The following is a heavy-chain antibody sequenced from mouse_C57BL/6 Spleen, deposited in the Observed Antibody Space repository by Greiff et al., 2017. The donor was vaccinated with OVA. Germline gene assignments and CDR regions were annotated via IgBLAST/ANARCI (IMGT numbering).Heavy chain of an antibody. V-gene: IGHV3-6*01. CDR1: GYSITSGYY. D-gene: IGHD2-2*01. CDR2: ISYDGSN. J-gene: IGHJ2*01. CDR3: AREGVTTGYFDY. Sequence: EVQLQQSGPGLVKPSQSLSLTCSVTGYSITSGYYWNWIRQFPGNKLEWMGYISYDGSNNYNPSLKNRISITRDTSKNQFFLKLNSVTTEDTATYYCAREGVTTGYFDYWGKGTTLTVSS.